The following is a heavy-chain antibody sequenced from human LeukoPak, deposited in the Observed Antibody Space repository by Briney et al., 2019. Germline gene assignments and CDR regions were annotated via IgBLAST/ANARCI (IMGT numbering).Heavy chain of an antibody. CDR2: INHTGST. V-gene: IGHV4-34*01. CDR3: ARVSRGANSGYYYEDY. J-gene: IGHJ4*02. CDR1: GGSFSAYY. Sequence: SETLSLTCAVYGGSFSAYYWSWVRQPPEKGLEWIGEINHTGSTNYNPSLKSRVTISGDTSKNQLSLKVMSVTAADTAVYYCARVSRGANSGYYYEDYWGQGTLVTVSS. D-gene: IGHD3-22*01.